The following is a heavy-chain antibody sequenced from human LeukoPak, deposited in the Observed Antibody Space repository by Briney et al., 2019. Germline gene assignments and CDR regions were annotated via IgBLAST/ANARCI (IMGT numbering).Heavy chain of an antibody. J-gene: IGHJ4*02. CDR2: ISYDGSNK. V-gene: IGHV3-30*04. CDR1: GFTFSSYA. Sequence: PGGSLRLSCAASGFTFSSYAMHWVRQAPGKGLDWVAVISYDGSNKYYADSVKGRFTISRDNSKNTLYLQMNSLRAEDTAVYYCARGIHYYYDSSGHYFDYWGQGTLVTVSS. CDR3: ARGIHYYYDSSGHYFDY. D-gene: IGHD3-22*01.